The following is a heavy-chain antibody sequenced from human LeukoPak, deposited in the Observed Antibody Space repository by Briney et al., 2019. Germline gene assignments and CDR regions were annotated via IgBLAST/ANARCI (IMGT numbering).Heavy chain of an antibody. CDR3: AKDIGRVDTASTYMDV. J-gene: IGHJ6*03. Sequence: GGSLRLSCAASGFTFDDYAMHWVRQAPGKGLEWVSGISWNSFTIGYADSVKGRFTISRDNAKNSLYLQMNSLRVEDTALYYCAKDIGRVDTASTYMDVWGKGTTVTVAS. V-gene: IGHV3-9*01. CDR2: ISWNSFTI. CDR1: GFTFDDYA. D-gene: IGHD5-18*01.